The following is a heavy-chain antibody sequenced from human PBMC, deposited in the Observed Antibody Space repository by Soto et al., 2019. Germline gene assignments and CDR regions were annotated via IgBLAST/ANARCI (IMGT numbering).Heavy chain of an antibody. D-gene: IGHD3-16*02. CDR1: GFSLSSYR. CDR2: IKQDGSEK. CDR3: ARDRKSDYDYVWGSYRYSHWGMDV. V-gene: IGHV3-7*03. J-gene: IGHJ6*02. Sequence: GTLILSCSASGFSLSSYRMSWVRRAQGKGLEWVANIKQDGSEKYYVDSVKGRFTISRDNAKNSLYLQMNSLRAEDTAVYYCARDRKSDYDYVWGSYRYSHWGMDVWGQGTKVTVSS.